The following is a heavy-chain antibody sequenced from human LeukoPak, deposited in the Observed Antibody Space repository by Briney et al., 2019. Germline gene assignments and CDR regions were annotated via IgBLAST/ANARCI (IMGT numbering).Heavy chain of an antibody. J-gene: IGHJ6*02. CDR3: ARPVGGNGKDV. Sequence: GESLKISCKGSGYSFTNYWIGWVRQTPGKGLEWMGIINPDDSEIKYSPSLQGQVTISADKSISTAYLQWSSLKASDTAMYYCARPVGGNGKDVWGQGTTVTVS. CDR2: INPDDSEI. D-gene: IGHD1-26*01. V-gene: IGHV5-51*01. CDR1: GYSFTNYW.